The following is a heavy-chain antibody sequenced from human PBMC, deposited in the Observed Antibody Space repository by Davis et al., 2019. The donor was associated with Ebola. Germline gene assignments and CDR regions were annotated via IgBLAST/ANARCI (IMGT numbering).Heavy chain of an antibody. V-gene: IGHV3-21*01. CDR3: AGRRGGPQNGWDILAGYP. CDR1: GFTFRSSA. J-gene: IGHJ4*02. CDR2: MSGIGSNT. D-gene: IGHD3-9*01. Sequence: PGGSLRLPCAASGFTFRSSAMAWVPQAPGKGLEWVSSMSGIGSNTYYADSVKGRFTLSRDHAKNSLYLQMNSLRAEDTVVYYCAGRRGGPQNGWDILAGYPWGQGTLVTVSS.